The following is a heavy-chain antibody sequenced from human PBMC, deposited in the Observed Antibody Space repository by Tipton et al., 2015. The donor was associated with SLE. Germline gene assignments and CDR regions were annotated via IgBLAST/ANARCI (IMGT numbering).Heavy chain of an antibody. CDR1: GFTFSSYA. CDR3: AKMDTDAFDI. J-gene: IGHJ3*02. CDR2: ISYDGSNK. Sequence: SLRLSCAASGFTFSSYAMHWVRQAPGKGLEWVAVISYDGSNKYYADSVKGRFTISRDNSKNTLYLQMNSLRAEDTAVYYCAKMDTDAFDIWGQGTMVTVSS. V-gene: IGHV3-30-3*02. D-gene: IGHD5-18*01.